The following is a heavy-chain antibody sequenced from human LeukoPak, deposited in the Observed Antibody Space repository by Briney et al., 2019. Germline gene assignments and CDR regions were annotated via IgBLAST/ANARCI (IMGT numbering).Heavy chain of an antibody. J-gene: IGHJ4*02. D-gene: IGHD1-26*01. V-gene: IGHV3-21*01. CDR1: GFTFSSYE. Sequence: GGSLRLSCAASGFTFSSYEMNWVRQAPGKGLEWVSSISPGSSYIHYADSVKGRFTISRDNAKNSLFLQMNSLRAEDTALYYCARTSTTVGTSINYWGQGTLVTVSS. CDR2: ISPGSSYI. CDR3: ARTSTTVGTSINY.